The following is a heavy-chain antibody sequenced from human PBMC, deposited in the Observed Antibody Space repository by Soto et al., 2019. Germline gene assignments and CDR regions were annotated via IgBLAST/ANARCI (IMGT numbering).Heavy chain of an antibody. V-gene: IGHV4-39*01. J-gene: IGHJ4*02. Sequence: PSETLSLTCTVVDGSICSRSYYGAWIRQPPGKGLEWIGSIYYSGSTYYNPSLKSRVTISADTSKNQFSLRLSSVTAADTAVYYCARHNRCIQLWFFDYWGQGTLVTVSS. D-gene: IGHD5-18*01. CDR2: IYYSGST. CDR1: DGSICSRSYY. CDR3: ARHNRCIQLWFFDY.